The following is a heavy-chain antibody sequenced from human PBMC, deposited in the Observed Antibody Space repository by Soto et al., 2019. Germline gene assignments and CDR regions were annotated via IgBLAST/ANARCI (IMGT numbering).Heavy chain of an antibody. CDR3: ARDRSAYCSGGSCLSAFDI. D-gene: IGHD2-15*01. Sequence: LSLTCAASGFTFSSYGMHWVRQAPGKGLEWVAVIWYDGSNKYYADSVKGRFTISRDNSKNTLYLQMNSLRAEDTAVYYCARDRSAYCSGGSCLSAFDIWGQGTMVTVSS. J-gene: IGHJ3*02. V-gene: IGHV3-33*01. CDR1: GFTFSSYG. CDR2: IWYDGSNK.